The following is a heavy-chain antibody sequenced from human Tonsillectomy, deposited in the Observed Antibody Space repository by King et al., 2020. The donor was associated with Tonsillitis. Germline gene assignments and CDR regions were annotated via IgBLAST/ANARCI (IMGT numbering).Heavy chain of an antibody. V-gene: IGHV4-4*02. J-gene: IGHJ5*02. CDR2: IYHSGRT. Sequence: VQLQESGPGLVKPSGTLSLTCAVSGGSISSSTWWSWVRQPPGKGLEWIGEIYHSGRTNYNPALHSRVTISVDKSKNQFYLKLSSVTAAGTAVYYCARETVAGTGWFDPWGQGTLVTVSS. CDR3: ARETVAGTGWFDP. CDR1: GGSISSSTW. D-gene: IGHD6-19*01.